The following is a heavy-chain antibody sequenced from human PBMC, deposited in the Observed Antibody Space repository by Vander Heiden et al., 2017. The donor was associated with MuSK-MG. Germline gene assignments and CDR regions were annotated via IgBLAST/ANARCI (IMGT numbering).Heavy chain of an antibody. CDR3: AREGNIAAAGSPGGFDY. CDR2: INHSGST. Sequence: QVQLQPWGAGLLQPSETLSLTCAVYGGSLSGYSWSWIRQPPGKGLEWIGEINHSGSTNYNPSLKSRVTISVDTSKNQFSLKLSSVTAADTAVYYCAREGNIAAAGSPGGFDYWGQGTLVTVSS. CDR1: GGSLSGYS. D-gene: IGHD6-13*01. V-gene: IGHV4-34*01. J-gene: IGHJ4*02.